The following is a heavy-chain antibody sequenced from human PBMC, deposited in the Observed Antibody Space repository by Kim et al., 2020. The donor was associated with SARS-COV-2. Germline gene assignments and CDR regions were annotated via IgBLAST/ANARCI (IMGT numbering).Heavy chain of an antibody. CDR1: GYTFTSYG. J-gene: IGHJ4*02. CDR2: ISAYNGNT. V-gene: IGHV1-18*01. CDR3: ARENEPYDFWSGYWAQKYYFDY. Sequence: ASVKVSCKASGYTFTSYGISWVRQAPGQGLEWMGWISAYNGNTNYAQKLQGRVTMTTDTSTSTAYMELRSLRSDDTSVYYCARENEPYDFWSGYWAQKYYFDYWGQGTLVTVSS. D-gene: IGHD3-3*01.